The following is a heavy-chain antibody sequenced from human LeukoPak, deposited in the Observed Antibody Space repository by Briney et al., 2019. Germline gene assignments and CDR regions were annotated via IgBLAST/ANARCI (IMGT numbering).Heavy chain of an antibody. CDR3: VRVPPGTTIYAY. D-gene: IGHD1-14*01. J-gene: IGHJ4*02. V-gene: IGHV1-8*01. Sequence: ASVKVSCKASGYTFTSYHINWVRQATGQGLEWVGWMNPNNSDIGYAQKFPGRVTMTRTTSIGTAYMELSSLRSEDTAIYYCVRVPPGTTIYAYWGQGTLVTVSS. CDR1: GYTFTSYH. CDR2: MNPNNSDI.